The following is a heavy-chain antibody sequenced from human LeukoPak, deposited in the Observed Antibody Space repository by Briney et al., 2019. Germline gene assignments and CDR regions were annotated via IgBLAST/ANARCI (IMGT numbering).Heavy chain of an antibody. CDR1: GDSLTSGSRY. CDR3: ARCMSDLDYGDYAYYYHMDV. Sequence: PSETLSLTCTVSGDSLTSGSRYWSWIRQPAGKGLEWLGHFYSSTRTTYNPSLESRVTISGDTAKNQFSLKLDSVTAADTAVYFCARCMSDLDYGDYAYYYHMDVWGKGTTVTVSS. D-gene: IGHD4-17*01. J-gene: IGHJ6*04. V-gene: IGHV4-61*09. CDR2: FYSSTRT.